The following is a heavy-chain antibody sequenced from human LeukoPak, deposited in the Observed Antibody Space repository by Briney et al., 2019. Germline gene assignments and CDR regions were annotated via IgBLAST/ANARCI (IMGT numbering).Heavy chain of an antibody. Sequence: SETLSLTCTVSGSSISSYHWSWIRQPPGKGLEWIGYIFSSGSTNYNPSLKSRVTISVDTSKNQFSLKLSSVTAADTAVYYCGRHPSTVTTGFDYWGQGTLVTVSS. V-gene: IGHV4-59*08. D-gene: IGHD4-17*01. J-gene: IGHJ4*02. CDR1: GSSISSYH. CDR3: GRHPSTVTTGFDY. CDR2: IFSSGST.